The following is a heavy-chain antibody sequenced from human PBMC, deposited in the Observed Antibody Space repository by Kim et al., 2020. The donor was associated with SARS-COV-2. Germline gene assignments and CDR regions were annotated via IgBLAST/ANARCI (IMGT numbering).Heavy chain of an antibody. V-gene: IGHV3-33*01. CDR2: NK. CDR3: ARARFLPPDY. J-gene: IGHJ4*02. Sequence: NKYYADSVKGRFTISRDNSKNTLYLQMNSLRAEDTAVYYCARARFLPPDYWGQGTLVTVSS. D-gene: IGHD3-3*01.